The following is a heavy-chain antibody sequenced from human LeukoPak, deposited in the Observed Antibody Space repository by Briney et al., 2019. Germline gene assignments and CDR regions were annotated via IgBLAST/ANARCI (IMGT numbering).Heavy chain of an antibody. CDR2: INHSGST. V-gene: IGHV4-34*01. Sequence: SETLSLTCAVSGGSLSGYYWTWIRQPPGKGLEWIGEINHSGSTNYNPSPKSRVTISVDTSKNQFSLNLTSVTAADTAVYYCARFTPQGYGWGGYNRFDPWGQGTLVTVSS. J-gene: IGHJ5*02. CDR3: ARFTPQGYGWGGYNRFDP. CDR1: GGSLSGYY. D-gene: IGHD3-16*01.